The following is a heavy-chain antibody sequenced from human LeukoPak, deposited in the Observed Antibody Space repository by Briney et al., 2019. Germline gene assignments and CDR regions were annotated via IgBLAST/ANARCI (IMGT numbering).Heavy chain of an antibody. D-gene: IGHD2-21*01. CDR2: IFHSGKT. CDR3: ARGDIPDI. J-gene: IGHJ4*02. Sequence: PSETLSLTCGVSGYSISSGYYWGWIRQSPGKGLEWIGSIFHSGKTYYNLSLKSRVTISVDTSKNQFSLKLTSVTAADTAVYYCARGDIPDIWGQGILVTVSS. V-gene: IGHV4-38-2*01. CDR1: GYSISSGYY.